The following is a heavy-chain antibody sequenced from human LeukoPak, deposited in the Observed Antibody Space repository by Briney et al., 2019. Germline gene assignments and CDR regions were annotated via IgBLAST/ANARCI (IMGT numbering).Heavy chain of an antibody. D-gene: IGHD1/OR15-1a*01. CDR1: GFTFSSYW. CDR2: IKQDGTEK. Sequence: PGGSLRLSCAASGFTFSSYWMSWVRQAPREGLEWVANIKQDGTEKYYMDSVKGRFSISRDNAKNSLYLQMNSLRAEDTAVYYCARWRTYIQGFFDPWGQGTLVTVSS. J-gene: IGHJ5*02. CDR3: ARWRTYIQGFFDP. V-gene: IGHV3-7*05.